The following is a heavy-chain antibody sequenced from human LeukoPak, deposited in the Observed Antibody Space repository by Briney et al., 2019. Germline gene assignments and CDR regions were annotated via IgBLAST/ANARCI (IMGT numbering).Heavy chain of an antibody. Sequence: PSETLSLTCTVSGGSISSGGYYWSWIRQPPGKGLEWIGEINHSGSTNYNPSLKSRVTISVDTSKNQFSLKLSSVTAADTAVYYCARMRGYSYGWSRMGVFDYWGQGTLVTVSS. D-gene: IGHD5-18*01. CDR1: GGSISSGGYY. CDR3: ARMRGYSYGWSRMGVFDY. V-gene: IGHV4-39*07. CDR2: INHSGST. J-gene: IGHJ4*02.